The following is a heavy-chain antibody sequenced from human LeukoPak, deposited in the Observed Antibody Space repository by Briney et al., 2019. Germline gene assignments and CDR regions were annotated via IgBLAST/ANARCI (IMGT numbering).Heavy chain of an antibody. Sequence: GGSLRLSCAASGFTFSSYWMSWVRQAPGKGLEWVANIKQDGSEKYYVDSVKGRFTISRDNAKNSLYLQMDSLRAEDTAVYYCARVPVGYCSSTSCYGVSDYWGQGTLVTVSS. CDR2: IKQDGSEK. CDR3: ARVPVGYCSSTSCYGVSDY. D-gene: IGHD2-2*01. J-gene: IGHJ4*02. CDR1: GFTFSSYW. V-gene: IGHV3-7*01.